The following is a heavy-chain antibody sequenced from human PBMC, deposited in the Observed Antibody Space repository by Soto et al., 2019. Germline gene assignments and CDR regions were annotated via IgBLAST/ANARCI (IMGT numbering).Heavy chain of an antibody. V-gene: IGHV1-46*01. Sequence: ASVKVSCKASGYTFTSYYMHWVRQAPGRGLEWMGIINPNGGDTSYVQKFQGRVTVTRDTSTSTVYMELSSLRSEDTAVYYCALGGLDFWGQGKMVTVSS. CDR3: ALGGLDF. CDR1: GYTFTSYY. D-gene: IGHD2-15*01. CDR2: INPNGGDT. J-gene: IGHJ3*01.